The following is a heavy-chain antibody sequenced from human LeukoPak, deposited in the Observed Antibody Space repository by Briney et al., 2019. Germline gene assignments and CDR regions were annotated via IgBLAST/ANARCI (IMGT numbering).Heavy chain of an antibody. CDR1: GFTFSSYG. J-gene: IGHJ6*02. V-gene: IGHV3-33*01. CDR2: IWYDGSNK. D-gene: IGHD4-17*01. Sequence: QSGGSLRLSCAASGFTFSSYGMHWVRQAPGKGLEWVAVIWYDGSNKYYADSVKGRFTISRDNSKNTLYLQMNSLRAGDTAVYYCATGMYGDRFNYGMDVWGQGTTVTVSS. CDR3: ATGMYGDRFNYGMDV.